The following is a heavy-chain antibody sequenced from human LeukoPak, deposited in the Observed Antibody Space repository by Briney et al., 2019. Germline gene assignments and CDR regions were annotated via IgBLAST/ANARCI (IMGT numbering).Heavy chain of an antibody. D-gene: IGHD6-6*01. V-gene: IGHV3-23*01. Sequence: GGSLRLSCAASGFTFSSYAMSWVRQAPGKGLEWVSAISGSGGSTYYADSVKGRFTISRDNSKNTLYLQMSSLRAEDTAVYYCAKDLLYVSSFDWFDPWGQGTLVTVSS. CDR2: ISGSGGST. CDR1: GFTFSSYA. CDR3: AKDLLYVSSFDWFDP. J-gene: IGHJ5*02.